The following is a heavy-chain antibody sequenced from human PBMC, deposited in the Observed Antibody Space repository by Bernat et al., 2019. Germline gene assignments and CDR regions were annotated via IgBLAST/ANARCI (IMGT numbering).Heavy chain of an antibody. D-gene: IGHD3-3*01. Sequence: QVQLQESGPGLAKPSETLSLTCTVSGGPISGYYWSWMRQPPGKGLEYIGYIHYSGSTNYNPSLKSRVTISLDTSKKQFSLKLSSVTAADTAVYSCARVFDTSAFDIWGQGTMVTVSS. CDR3: ARVFDTSAFDI. CDR1: GGPISGYY. CDR2: IHYSGST. J-gene: IGHJ3*02. V-gene: IGHV4-59*01.